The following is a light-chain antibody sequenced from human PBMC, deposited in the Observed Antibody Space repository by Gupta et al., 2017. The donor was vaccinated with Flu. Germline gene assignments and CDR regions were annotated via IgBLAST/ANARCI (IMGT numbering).Light chain of an antibody. CDR3: QHRDSTPLT. CDR1: QSISSY. J-gene: IGKJ4*01. V-gene: IGKV1-39*01. Sequence: DIQMTQSPSSLSASVGDRVTITCRASQSISSYLNWYQQKPGKAPKLLIYAASSLQSGVPSRFSGSGSGTDFTLTISSLQPEDFATYYCQHRDSTPLTFGGGTKVDIK. CDR2: AAS.